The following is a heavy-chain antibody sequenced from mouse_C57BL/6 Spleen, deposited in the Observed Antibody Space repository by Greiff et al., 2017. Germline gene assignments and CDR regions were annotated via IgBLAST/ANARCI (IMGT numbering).Heavy chain of an antibody. D-gene: IGHD4-1*01. Sequence: EVMLVESGGGLVKPGGSLKLSCAASGFTFSSYAMSWVRQTPEKRLEWVATISDGGSYTYYPDNVKGRFTISRDKAKNNLYLQMSHLKSEDTAMYYCARELGHYYAMDYWGQGTSVTVSS. CDR2: ISDGGSYT. J-gene: IGHJ4*01. CDR1: GFTFSSYA. CDR3: ARELGHYYAMDY. V-gene: IGHV5-4*01.